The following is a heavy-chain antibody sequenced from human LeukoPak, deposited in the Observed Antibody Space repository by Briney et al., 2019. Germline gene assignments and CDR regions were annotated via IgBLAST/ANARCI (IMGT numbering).Heavy chain of an antibody. V-gene: IGHV1-69*13. D-gene: IGHD2-2*01. Sequence: SVKVSCKASGGTFSSYAISWVRQAPGQRLEWMGGIIPIFGTANYAQKFQGRVTITADESTSTAYMELISLRSEDSAVYYCARGEPSCSSTSCYFFYFDYWGQGTLVTVSS. J-gene: IGHJ4*02. CDR3: ARGEPSCSSTSCYFFYFDY. CDR1: GGTFSSYA. CDR2: IIPIFGTA.